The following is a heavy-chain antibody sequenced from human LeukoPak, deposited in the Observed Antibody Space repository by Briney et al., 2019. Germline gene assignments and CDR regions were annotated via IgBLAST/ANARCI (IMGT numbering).Heavy chain of an antibody. J-gene: IGHJ2*01. Sequence: SETLSLTCTVSGYSISSGYYWGWIRQPPGKGLEWIGSIYHSGSTYYNPSLKGRVTISVDTSKNQFSLKLSSVTAADTAVYYCARDRPATENWYLDLWGRGTLVTVSS. CDR2: IYHSGST. CDR1: GYSISSGYY. V-gene: IGHV4-38-2*02. CDR3: ARDRPATENWYLDL. D-gene: IGHD1-26*01.